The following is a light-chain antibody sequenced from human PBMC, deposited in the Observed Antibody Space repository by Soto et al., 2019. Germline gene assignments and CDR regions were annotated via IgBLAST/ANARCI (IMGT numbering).Light chain of an antibody. Sequence: ENMLTQSPGTLSLSPGERATLSCRASQSVVGSHLAWYQQRHGLPPRPLIYGASNRATGTPDRFSGSGSGTDFTLTITRLEPEDFAVYYCHQYGVSPPTFGPGTRV. V-gene: IGKV3-20*01. CDR3: HQYGVSPPT. J-gene: IGKJ1*01. CDR2: GAS. CDR1: QSVVGSH.